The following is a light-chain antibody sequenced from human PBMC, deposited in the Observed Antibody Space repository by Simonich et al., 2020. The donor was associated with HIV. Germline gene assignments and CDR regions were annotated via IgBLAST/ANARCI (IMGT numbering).Light chain of an antibody. CDR3: QQYNYWPLFLT. CDR1: QSVSSN. Sequence: EIVMTQSPATLSVSPGDRATPSCRASQSVSSNLAWYQQKPRQSPRLLIYGASARATVIPARFGGSGSGTEFTLTISSLQSEDFAVYYCQQYNYWPLFLTFGGGTKVEIK. J-gene: IGKJ4*01. V-gene: IGKV3-15*01. CDR2: GAS.